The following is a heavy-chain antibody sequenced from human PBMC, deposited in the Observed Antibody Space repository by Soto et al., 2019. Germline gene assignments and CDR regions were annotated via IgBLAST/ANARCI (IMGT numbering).Heavy chain of an antibody. CDR3: ARDSSGYYGSDY. D-gene: IGHD3-22*01. CDR2: IYWDDDK. Sequence: QITLKESGPTLVKPTQTLTLTCTFSGLSLSTSGVGVGWIRQPPGKALEWLALIYWDDDKRYSPSLKSRLTITKDTSKNQVVLTMTNMDPVDTATYYCARDSSGYYGSDYWGQGTLVTVSS. CDR1: GLSLSTSGVG. J-gene: IGHJ4*02. V-gene: IGHV2-5*02.